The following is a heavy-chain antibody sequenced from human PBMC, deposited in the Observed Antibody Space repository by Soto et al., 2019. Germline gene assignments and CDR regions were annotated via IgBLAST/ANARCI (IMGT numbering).Heavy chain of an antibody. Sequence: GASVKVSCKASGYSFTTYGFNWVRQAPGQGLEWMGWISGYNGNTNYAQKFQGRVTMTTDTSTSTAYMELSSLSAADTAVYYCARYPRVWGQGTMVTVSS. J-gene: IGHJ3*01. CDR3: ARYPRV. CDR1: GYSFTTYG. CDR2: ISGYNGNT. V-gene: IGHV1-18*01.